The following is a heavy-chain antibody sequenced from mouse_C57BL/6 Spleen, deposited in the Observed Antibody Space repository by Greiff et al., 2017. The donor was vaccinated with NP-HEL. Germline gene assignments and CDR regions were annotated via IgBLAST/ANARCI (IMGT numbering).Heavy chain of an antibody. D-gene: IGHD1-1*02. Sequence: VQLQQSGPELVKPGASVKISCKASGYAFSSSWMNWVKQRPGKGLEWIGRIYPGDGDTNYNGKFKGKATLTADKSSSTAYMQLSSLTSEDSAVYFCAREGYGRGYFDYWGQGTTLTVSS. CDR2: IYPGDGDT. J-gene: IGHJ2*01. CDR1: GYAFSSSW. CDR3: AREGYGRGYFDY. V-gene: IGHV1-82*01.